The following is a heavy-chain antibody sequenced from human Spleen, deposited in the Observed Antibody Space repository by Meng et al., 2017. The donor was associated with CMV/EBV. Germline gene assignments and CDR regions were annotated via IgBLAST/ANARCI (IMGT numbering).Heavy chain of an antibody. CDR1: AGAYSSIN. Sequence: TAGAYSSINDGRERQGPGQGLEWMGRVIPIFGTANYEQKFQGRVTITTDESTSTAYMELSSLRSEDTAVYYCARDRGESYYTGFDYWGQGTLVTVSS. D-gene: IGHD1-26*01. CDR2: VIPIFGTA. J-gene: IGHJ4*02. V-gene: IGHV1-69*05. CDR3: ARDRGESYYTGFDY.